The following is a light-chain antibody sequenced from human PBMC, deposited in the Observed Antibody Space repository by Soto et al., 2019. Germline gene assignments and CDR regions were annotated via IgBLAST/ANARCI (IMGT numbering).Light chain of an antibody. Sequence: EIVLTQSPATLSLSPGERATLSCRASQSVSSYLAWYQQKPGQAPSLLIYDASNRATGIPARFSGSGSGTDFPLTISSLEPEDFAVYYCQKRSNWPLTFGGGTKVEIK. J-gene: IGKJ4*01. CDR2: DAS. CDR3: QKRSNWPLT. V-gene: IGKV3-11*01. CDR1: QSVSSY.